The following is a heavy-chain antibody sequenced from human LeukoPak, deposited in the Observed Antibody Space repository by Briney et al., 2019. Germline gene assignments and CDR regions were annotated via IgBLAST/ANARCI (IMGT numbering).Heavy chain of an antibody. CDR2: ISGSGGST. Sequence: QTGGSLRLSCAASGFTFSSYAMSWVRQAPGKGLEWVSAISGSGGSTYYADSVKGRFTISRDNSKNTLYLQMTGLRVEDTAVYYCARGREGIAARWWVEETRWHFLDPWGQGTLVTVSS. CDR3: ARGREGIAARWWVEETRWHFLDP. V-gene: IGHV3-23*01. D-gene: IGHD6-6*01. CDR1: GFTFSSYA. J-gene: IGHJ5*02.